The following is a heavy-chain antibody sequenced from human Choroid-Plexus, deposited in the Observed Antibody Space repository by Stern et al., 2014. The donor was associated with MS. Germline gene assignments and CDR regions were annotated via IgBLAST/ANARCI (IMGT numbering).Heavy chain of an antibody. CDR1: GFTFSDHY. CDR3: ARDTARGVRCEPRHNPPRRGA. D-gene: IGHD3-10*01. J-gene: IGHJ1*01. V-gene: IGHV3-72*01. CDR2: TRNKPSSYTT. Sequence: VQLVESGGGLVQPGGSLRLSCAASGFTFSDHYMDWVRQAPGKGLEWVGRTRNKPSSYTTEHAEAVKSRFTISRVDSKNPLYLQMNSLKTEDTAVYYWARDTARGVRCEPRHNPPRRGARG.